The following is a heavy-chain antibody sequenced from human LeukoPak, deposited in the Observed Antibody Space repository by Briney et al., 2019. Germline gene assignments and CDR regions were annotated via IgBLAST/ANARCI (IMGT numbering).Heavy chain of an antibody. V-gene: IGHV3-20*04. CDR1: GFTFDDYG. Sequence: GGSLRLSCAASGFTFDDYGMSWVRQAPGKGLEWVSGINWNGGSTGYADSVKGRFTISRDNAKNSLYLQMNSLRAEDTAVYYCVRDLNWAFDYWGQGTLVTVSS. CDR2: INWNGGST. CDR3: VRDLNWAFDY. J-gene: IGHJ4*02. D-gene: IGHD7-27*01.